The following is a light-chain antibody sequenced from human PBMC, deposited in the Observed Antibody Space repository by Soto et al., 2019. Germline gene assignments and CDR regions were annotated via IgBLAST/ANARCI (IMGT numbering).Light chain of an antibody. J-gene: IGKJ2*01. V-gene: IGKV3-20*01. CDR2: VAS. CDR3: QQYGSSPYT. CDR1: HSVSSSY. Sequence: EIVLPQSPGTLSLSPGERATLSCRASHSVSSSYLAWYQPKPGQAPRLLIYVASSSATGIPDRFSGCGSGTDFTLTISRLEPEDFAVYYCQQYGSSPYTFGQGTKLELK.